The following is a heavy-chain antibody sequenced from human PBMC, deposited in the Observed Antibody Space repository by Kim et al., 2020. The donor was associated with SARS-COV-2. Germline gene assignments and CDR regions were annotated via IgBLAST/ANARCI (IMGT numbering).Heavy chain of an antibody. J-gene: IGHJ1*01. CDR2: ISGSGGST. CDR3: ALSSSWGIEYFQH. V-gene: IGHV3-23*01. D-gene: IGHD6-13*01. CDR1: GFTFSSYA. Sequence: GGSLRLSCAASGFTFSSYAMSWVRQAPGKGLEWVSAISGSGGSTYYADSVKGRFPISRDNSKNTLYLQMNSLRAEDTAVYYCALSSSWGIEYFQHWGQGTLVTVSS.